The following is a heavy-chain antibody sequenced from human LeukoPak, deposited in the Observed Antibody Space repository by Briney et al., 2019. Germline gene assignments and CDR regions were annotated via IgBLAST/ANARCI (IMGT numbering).Heavy chain of an antibody. Sequence: PSGTLSLTCTVSGGSISSGIYYWSWIRQPAGKGLEWIGRIYTSGSTNYNPSLKSRVTISVDTSKNQFSLKMNAVTAADTAVYYCARGANNWYDWGEGILVTVSS. CDR1: GGSISSGIYY. J-gene: IGHJ4*02. V-gene: IGHV4-61*02. D-gene: IGHD1-20*01. CDR2: IYTSGST. CDR3: ARGANNWYD.